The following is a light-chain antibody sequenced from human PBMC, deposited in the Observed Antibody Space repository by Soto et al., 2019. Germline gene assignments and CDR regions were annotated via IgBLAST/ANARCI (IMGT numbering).Light chain of an antibody. CDR1: QSIGHF. CDR2: ATS. J-gene: IGKJ2*01. CDR3: QQDYNYSHT. Sequence: DIQMTQSPSSLSTSIGDKVTITCRASQSIGHFLDWYQQKPGKAPNLLIYATSTLRSGVPSRFTGSGSGTDFTLTITNLQPQDFAAYFCQQDYNYSHTFGQGTSLEI. V-gene: IGKV1-39*01.